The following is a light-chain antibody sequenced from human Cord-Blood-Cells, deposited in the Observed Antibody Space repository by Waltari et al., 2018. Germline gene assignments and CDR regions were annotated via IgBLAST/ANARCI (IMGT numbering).Light chain of an antibody. J-gene: IGKJ1*01. CDR3: QQYYSTPT. CDR2: WAS. Sequence: DIVMTQSPDSLAVSLGERATIHCTSSQSVFYSSNNKNYLAWYQQKPGQPPKLLIYWASTRESGVPDRFSGSGSGTDFTLTISSLQAEDVAVYYCQQYYSTPTFGQGTKVEIK. V-gene: IGKV4-1*01. CDR1: QSVFYSSNNKNY.